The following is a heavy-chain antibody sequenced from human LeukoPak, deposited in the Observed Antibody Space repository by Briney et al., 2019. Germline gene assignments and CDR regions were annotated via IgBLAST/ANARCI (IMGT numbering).Heavy chain of an antibody. CDR1: GYTFTSYD. V-gene: IGHV1-8*02. J-gene: IGHJ6*03. D-gene: IGHD1-14*01. CDR2: MNPNSGNT. CDR3: ARADPRKEGYMDV. Sequence: ASVKVSCKASGYTFTSYDISWVRQATGQGLEWMGWMNPNSGNTDYAQKFQGRVAMTRNTSISTAYMELSSLRSEDTAVYYCARADPRKEGYMDVWGKGTTVTVSS.